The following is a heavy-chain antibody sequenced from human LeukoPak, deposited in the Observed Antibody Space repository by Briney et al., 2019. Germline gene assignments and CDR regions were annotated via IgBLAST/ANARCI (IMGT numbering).Heavy chain of an antibody. Sequence: PSETLSLTCTVSGGSISSYYWSWIRQPAGKGLEWIGRIYTSGSTNYNPSLKSRVTMSVDTSKNQFSLKLSSVIAADTAVYYCARARLTAAAGITFIGYFDYWGQGTLVTVSS. CDR1: GGSISSYY. CDR3: ARARLTAAAGITFIGYFDY. V-gene: IGHV4-4*07. D-gene: IGHD6-13*01. CDR2: IYTSGST. J-gene: IGHJ4*02.